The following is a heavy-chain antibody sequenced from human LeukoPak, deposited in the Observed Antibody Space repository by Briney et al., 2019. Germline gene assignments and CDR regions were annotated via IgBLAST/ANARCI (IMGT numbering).Heavy chain of an antibody. V-gene: IGHV3-48*03. Sequence: GGSLRLSCAASGFTFSSYEMNWVRQAPGKGLEWVSYISSRGSTIYYADSVKGRFTISRDNAKNSLYLQMNSLRAEDTAVYYCARERADITMVRGVIVGDRYYYMDVWGKGTTVTISS. D-gene: IGHD3-10*01. CDR1: GFTFSSYE. CDR3: ARERADITMVRGVIVGDRYYYMDV. CDR2: ISSRGSTI. J-gene: IGHJ6*03.